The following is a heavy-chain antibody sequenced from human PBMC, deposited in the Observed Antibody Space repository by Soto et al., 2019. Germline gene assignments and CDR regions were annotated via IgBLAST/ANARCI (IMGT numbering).Heavy chain of an antibody. CDR3: VLPAAGIFEY. Sequence: GGSLRRSCAASGFTCSDYAMSWVRQAPGKWLEWVSAISGSGRSTYYEDSVKGRLTVSRENFSNTLYLQMNRMRAEDTALSYFVLPAAGIFEYWGPGP. V-gene: IGHV3-23*01. D-gene: IGHD6-13*01. J-gene: IGHJ4*02. CDR2: ISGSGRST. CDR1: GFTCSDYA.